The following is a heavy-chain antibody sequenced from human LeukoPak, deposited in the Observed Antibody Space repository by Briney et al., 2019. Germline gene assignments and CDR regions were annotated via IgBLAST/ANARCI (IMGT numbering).Heavy chain of an antibody. CDR2: IYHSGST. CDR1: GYSISSGYY. J-gene: IGHJ4*02. Sequence: PSETLSFTCTVSGYSISSGYYWGWIRQPPKKGLEWIASIYHSGSTYYNPSLKSRVNISVDTSKNQFSLKLSSVTAADTAVYYCARDQYSGYDWGVDYWGQGTLVTVSS. CDR3: ARDQYSGYDWGVDY. D-gene: IGHD5-12*01. V-gene: IGHV4-38-2*02.